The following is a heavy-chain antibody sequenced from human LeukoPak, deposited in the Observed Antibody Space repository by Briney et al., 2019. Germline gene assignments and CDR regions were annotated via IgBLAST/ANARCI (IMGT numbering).Heavy chain of an antibody. CDR3: ARGGMRIAAAGTYNWFDP. CDR1: GYTFTSCG. J-gene: IGHJ5*02. Sequence: GASVKVSCKASGYTFTSCGISWVRQAPGQRLEWMGWINAGNGNTKYSQKFQGRVTITRDTSASTAYMELSSLRSEDAAVYYCARGGMRIAAAGTYNWFDPWGQGTLVTVSS. CDR2: INAGNGNT. D-gene: IGHD6-13*01. V-gene: IGHV1-3*01.